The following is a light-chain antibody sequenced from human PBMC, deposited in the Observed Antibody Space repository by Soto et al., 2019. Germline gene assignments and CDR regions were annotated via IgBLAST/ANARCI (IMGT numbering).Light chain of an antibody. CDR2: DVF. Sequence: EIVMTQSPATLSVSPGEGATLSCRASQGIGDTLAWYQQKPGQAPRLLIYDVFNRATGIPARFSGSGSGTDFTLTISSLEPEDFAVYYCQQRSNWPPEITFGQGTRLEIK. CDR3: QQRSNWPPEIT. CDR1: QGIGDT. J-gene: IGKJ5*01. V-gene: IGKV3-11*01.